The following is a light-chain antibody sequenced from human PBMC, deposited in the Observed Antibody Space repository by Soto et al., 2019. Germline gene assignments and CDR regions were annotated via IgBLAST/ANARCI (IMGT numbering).Light chain of an antibody. J-gene: IGKJ1*01. CDR3: LQVKRLPRT. CDR1: QSISFW. Sequence: DIHMTQSPSSLSASVGDRVTIPXRASQSISFWLAWYQQKLVRAPXLXXYXASSLESGVQSRFSGSGYWTEFTLTINTLQPEDLATYYCLQVKRLPRTFGQGTKVDI. V-gene: IGKV1-12*01. CDR2: XAS.